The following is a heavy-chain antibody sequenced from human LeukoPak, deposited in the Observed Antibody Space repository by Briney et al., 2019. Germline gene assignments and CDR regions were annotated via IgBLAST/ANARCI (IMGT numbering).Heavy chain of an antibody. V-gene: IGHV3-7*01. CDR2: IKKDGSEK. Sequence: GGSLRLSCAASGFTFSSYWMSWVRQAPGKGLEWVANIKKDGSEKYYVDSVKGRFTTSRDNAKNSLYLQMDSLRAEDTAVYYCARVWSATDAFDIWGQGTMVTVSS. J-gene: IGHJ3*02. D-gene: IGHD3-3*01. CDR1: GFTFSSYW. CDR3: ARVWSATDAFDI.